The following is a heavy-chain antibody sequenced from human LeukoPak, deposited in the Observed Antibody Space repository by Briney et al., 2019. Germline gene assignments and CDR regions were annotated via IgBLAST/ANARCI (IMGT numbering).Heavy chain of an antibody. CDR1: GFTFSSHG. J-gene: IGHJ4*02. CDR3: AKVLVGTPCFEY. CDR2: ISGSGGST. Sequence: GGTLRLSCAASGFTFSSHGMSWGRQAPGKGLGLVSAISGSGGSTYYADSVKGWFTMSRDTSKNTLYLQMNSLRAEDTAVYYCAKVLVGTPCFEYWGQGTLVTVSS. D-gene: IGHD1-7*01. V-gene: IGHV3-23*01.